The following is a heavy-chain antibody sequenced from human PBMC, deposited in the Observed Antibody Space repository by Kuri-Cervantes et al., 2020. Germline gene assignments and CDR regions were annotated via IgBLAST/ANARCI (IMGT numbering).Heavy chain of an antibody. J-gene: IGHJ3*02. V-gene: IGHV4-39*07. Sequence: GSLRLSCAVSGGSISSGGYSWSWIRQPPGKGLEWIGSIYYSGSTYYNPSLKSRVTISVDTSKNQFSLKLSSVTAADTAVYYCARAGRDGYSYDAFDIWGQGTMVTVSS. D-gene: IGHD5-24*01. CDR2: IYYSGST. CDR3: ARAGRDGYSYDAFDI. CDR1: GGSISSGGYS.